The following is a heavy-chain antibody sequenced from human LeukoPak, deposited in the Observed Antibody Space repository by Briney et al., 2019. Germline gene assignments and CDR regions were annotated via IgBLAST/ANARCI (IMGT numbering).Heavy chain of an antibody. CDR3: ARVRVGATFPYYYYYMDV. V-gene: IGHV3-21*01. CDR1: GFTFSTHS. CDR2: ISSSSSYI. Sequence: GGSLRLSCAASGFTFSTHSMNWVRQAPGKGLEWVSSISSSSSYIYYADSVKGRFTISRDNAKNSLYLQMNSLRAEDTAVYYCARVRVGATFPYYYYYMDVWGKGTTVTISS. J-gene: IGHJ6*03. D-gene: IGHD1-26*01.